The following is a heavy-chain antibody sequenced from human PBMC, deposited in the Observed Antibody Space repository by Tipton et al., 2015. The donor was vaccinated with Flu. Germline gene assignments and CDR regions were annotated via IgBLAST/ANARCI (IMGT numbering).Heavy chain of an antibody. CDR3: AAGVPVSGCYACYYCAMDV. CDR1: GGSFSSYA. CDR2: FIPMFDAP. D-gene: IGHD3-16*01. J-gene: IGHJ6*02. Sequence: QLVQSGAEVKKPGSSMKVSCMASGGSFSSYAISWVRQAPGQGLEWMGGFIPMFDAPNYAPNFQDRVTIAADESTSTVFMELSSLRAEDTAVFYCAAGVPVSGCYACYYCAMDVWGQGTTVTVSS. V-gene: IGHV1-69*01.